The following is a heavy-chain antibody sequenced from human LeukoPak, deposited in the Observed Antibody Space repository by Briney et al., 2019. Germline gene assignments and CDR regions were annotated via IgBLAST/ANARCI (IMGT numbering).Heavy chain of an antibody. Sequence: GGSLRLSCAASGFTFSSYGMHWVRQAPGKGLEWVANIKQDGSEKYYVDSVKGRFTISRDNAKNSLYLQMNSLRAEDTAVYYCARDVLAARSIDAFDIWGQGTMVTVSS. CDR1: GFTFSSYG. D-gene: IGHD6-6*01. V-gene: IGHV3-7*01. J-gene: IGHJ3*02. CDR3: ARDVLAARSIDAFDI. CDR2: IKQDGSEK.